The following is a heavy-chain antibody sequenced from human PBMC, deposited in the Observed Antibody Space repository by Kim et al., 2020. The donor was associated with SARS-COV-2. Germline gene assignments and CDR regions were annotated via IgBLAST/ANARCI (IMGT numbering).Heavy chain of an antibody. CDR2: IIPILGIA. J-gene: IGHJ6*02. V-gene: IGHV1-69*04. CDR1: GGTFSSYA. D-gene: IGHD1-1*01. Sequence: SVKVSCKASGGTFSSYAISWVRQAPGQGLEWMGRIIPILGIANYAQKFQGRVTITADKSTSTAYMELSSLRSEDTSVYYCARVQSGMDVWGQGTTVTVS. CDR3: ARVQSGMDV.